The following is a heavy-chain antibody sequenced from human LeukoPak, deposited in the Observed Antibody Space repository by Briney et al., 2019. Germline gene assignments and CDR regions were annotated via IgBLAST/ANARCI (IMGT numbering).Heavy chain of an antibody. V-gene: IGHV1-69*04. CDR2: IIPILGIA. J-gene: IGHJ6*02. CDR1: GGTFSSYA. CDR3: ASPGVVVVPAAMTYYGMDV. D-gene: IGHD2-2*01. Sequence: SVKVSCKASGGTFSSYAISWVRQAPGQGLEWMGRIIPILGIAIYAQKFQGRVTITADKSTSTAYMELSSLRSEDTAVYYCASPGVVVVPAAMTYYGMDVWGQGTTVTVSS.